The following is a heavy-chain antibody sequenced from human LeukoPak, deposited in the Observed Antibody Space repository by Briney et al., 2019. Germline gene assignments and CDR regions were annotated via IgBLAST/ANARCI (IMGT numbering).Heavy chain of an antibody. Sequence: SVTVSCKASGGTFSSYAISWVRQAPGQGLEWMGGIIPIFGTANYAQKFQGRVTITTDESTSTAYMELSSLRSEDTAVYYCARGRRGTRFAENWFDPWGQGTLVTVSS. V-gene: IGHV1-69*05. CDR2: IIPIFGTA. CDR3: ARGRRGTRFAENWFDP. CDR1: GGTFSSYA. D-gene: IGHD1-14*01. J-gene: IGHJ5*02.